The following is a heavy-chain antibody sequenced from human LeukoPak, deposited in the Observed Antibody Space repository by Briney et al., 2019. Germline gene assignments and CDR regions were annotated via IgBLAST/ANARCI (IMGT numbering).Heavy chain of an antibody. CDR2: IIPIFGTA. V-gene: IGHV1-69*05. CDR1: GGTFSSYA. J-gene: IGHJ4*02. D-gene: IGHD6-19*01. CDR3: ARLDDVPGYSSGWYTAPLLDY. Sequence: ASVKVSCKASGGTFSSYAISWVRQAPGQGLEWMGGIIPIFGTANYAQKFQGRVTITTDESTSTAYMELSSLRSEDTAVYYCARLDDVPGYSSGWYTAPLLDYWGQGTLVTVSS.